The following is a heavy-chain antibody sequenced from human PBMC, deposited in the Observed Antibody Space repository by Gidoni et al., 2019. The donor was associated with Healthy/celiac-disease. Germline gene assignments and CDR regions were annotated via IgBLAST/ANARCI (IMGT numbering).Heavy chain of an antibody. Sequence: QVQLVESGGGVLQPGRSLRLSCAASGFTFSIYGMHWVRQAPGRGLEWVAVIWFDGSNKHYTDSVKGRFTVSRDNSKNTLYLQMNSLRAEDTAVYYCARDSDYLWGTNRGSGMDVWGQGTTVTVSS. CDR3: ARDSDYLWGTNRGSGMDV. CDR1: GFTFSIYG. CDR2: IWFDGSNK. D-gene: IGHD3-16*01. V-gene: IGHV3-33*01. J-gene: IGHJ6*02.